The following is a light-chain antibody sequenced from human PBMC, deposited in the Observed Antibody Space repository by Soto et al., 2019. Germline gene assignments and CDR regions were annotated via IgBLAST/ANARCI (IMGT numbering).Light chain of an antibody. Sequence: DIQMTQSPATLSASVGDRVTITCRASQSIGSWLAWYQQKPGKVPKLLIDDASSLESGVPSRFSGSGSGTEFTLTISSLQPDDFATYYCQQYNTYPWTFGQGTKV. J-gene: IGKJ1*01. V-gene: IGKV1-5*01. CDR3: QQYNTYPWT. CDR2: DAS. CDR1: QSIGSW.